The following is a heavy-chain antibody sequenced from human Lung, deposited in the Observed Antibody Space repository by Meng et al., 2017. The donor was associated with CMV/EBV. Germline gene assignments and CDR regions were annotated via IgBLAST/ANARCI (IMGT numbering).Heavy chain of an antibody. D-gene: IGHD3-10*01. CDR3: AKASGFHFGSGSVDC. Sequence: SLKISCAASGFTFEDYAMHWVRQVPGKGLEWVSGINWNSDTKTYVDSVKGRFTISRDNAKNSVYLQMNSLRAEDKGSYYCAKASGFHFGSGSVDCWGQGTLVTVSS. CDR1: GFTFEDYA. J-gene: IGHJ4*02. V-gene: IGHV3-9*01. CDR2: INWNSDTK.